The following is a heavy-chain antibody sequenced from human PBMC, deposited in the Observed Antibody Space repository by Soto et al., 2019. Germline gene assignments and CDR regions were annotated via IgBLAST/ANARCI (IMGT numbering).Heavy chain of an antibody. V-gene: IGHV1-2*02. CDR1: VYTLTSYY. CDR2: INPNSGGT. D-gene: IGHD3-10*01. CDR3: ARNSVLLWFGEFV. J-gene: IGHJ4*02. Sequence: SVKVSCKSSVYTLTSYYMHLVRQAPGQGLEWMGWINPNSGGTNYAQKFKGRVTMTRDTSISTAYMELSRLRSDDTAVYHCARNSVLLWFGEFVWGQGTLVTVSS.